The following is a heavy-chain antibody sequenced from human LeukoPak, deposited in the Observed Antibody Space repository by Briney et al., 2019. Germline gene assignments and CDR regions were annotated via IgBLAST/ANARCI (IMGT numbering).Heavy chain of an antibody. CDR2: INAGNGNT. J-gene: IGHJ5*02. CDR3: ARGIGQWLVNWFDP. D-gene: IGHD6-19*01. CDR1: GYTFTGYY. V-gene: IGHV1-3*01. Sequence: ASVKVSCKASGYTFTGYYMHWVRQAPGQRLEWMGWINAGNGNTKYSQKFQGRVTITRDTSASTAYMELSSLRSEDTAVYYCARGIGQWLVNWFDPWGQGTLVTVSS.